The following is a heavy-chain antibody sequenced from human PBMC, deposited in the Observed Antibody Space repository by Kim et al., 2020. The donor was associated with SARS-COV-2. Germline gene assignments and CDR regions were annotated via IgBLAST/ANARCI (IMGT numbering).Heavy chain of an antibody. Sequence: SETLSLTCAVYGGSFSGYYWSWIRQPPGKGLEWIGEINHSGSTNYNPSLKSRVTISVDTSKNQFSLKLSSVTAADTAEYYWARARPSFYASGIYYPSWTDRRDYCGQVTLATVSS. CDR2: INHSGST. J-gene: IGHJ4*02. V-gene: IGHV4-34*01. D-gene: IGHD3-10*01. CDR3: ARARPSFYASGIYYPSWTDRRDY. CDR1: GGSFSGYY.